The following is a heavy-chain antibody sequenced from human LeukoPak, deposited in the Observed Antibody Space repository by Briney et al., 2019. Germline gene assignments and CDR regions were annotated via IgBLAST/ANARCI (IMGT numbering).Heavy chain of an antibody. Sequence: PGGSLRLSCAGSGFTFSRYWMHWVRQAPGKGLVWVSRINSDGSSTTYADSVKGRFTISRDNAKNTLYLQMNSLRVEDTAVYYCAREPPPYPGYSDYGGQGTLVTVSS. CDR1: GFTFSRYW. CDR2: INSDGSST. CDR3: AREPPPYPGYSDY. V-gene: IGHV3-74*01. D-gene: IGHD5-12*01. J-gene: IGHJ4*02.